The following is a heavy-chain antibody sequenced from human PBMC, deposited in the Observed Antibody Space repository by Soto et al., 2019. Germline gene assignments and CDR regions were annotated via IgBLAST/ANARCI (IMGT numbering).Heavy chain of an antibody. CDR2: ISGSGGST. Sequence: PGGSLRLSCAASGVTFSSYAMSWVRQAPGKGLEWVSAISGSGGSTYYADSVKGRFTISRDNSKNTLYLQMNSLRAEDTAVYYCAKINSGSYYPFDYWGQGTLVTVSS. CDR1: GVTFSSYA. D-gene: IGHD1-26*01. CDR3: AKINSGSYYPFDY. V-gene: IGHV3-23*01. J-gene: IGHJ4*02.